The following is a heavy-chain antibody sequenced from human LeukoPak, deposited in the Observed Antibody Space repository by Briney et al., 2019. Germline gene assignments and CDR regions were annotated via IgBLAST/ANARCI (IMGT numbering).Heavy chain of an antibody. CDR2: ISGSGGST. CDR3: AKASPSSSGWYFDY. CDR1: GFTFSNYA. J-gene: IGHJ4*02. Sequence: GGSLRLSCAASGFTFSNYAMSWVRQAPGKGLERVSAISGSGGSTYFADSVKGRFTISRDNSKNTLYLQMNSLRAEDTAVYYCAKASPSSSGWYFDYWGQGTLVTVSS. D-gene: IGHD6-19*01. V-gene: IGHV3-23*01.